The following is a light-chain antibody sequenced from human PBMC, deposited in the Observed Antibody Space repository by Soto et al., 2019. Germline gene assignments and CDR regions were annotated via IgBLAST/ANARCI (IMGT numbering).Light chain of an antibody. CDR1: QSLLQSNGNNY. V-gene: IGKV2-28*01. Sequence: DIVMTQSPLSLPVTPGETASISCRSSQSLLQSNGNNYLGWFVQKAGQSPQLLIYLGSSPASGVPDRLSASESGTDFALKISRVEAEDVGIYYCMQVLQAPPTFGGGTKVEIK. CDR2: LGS. CDR3: MQVLQAPPT. J-gene: IGKJ4*01.